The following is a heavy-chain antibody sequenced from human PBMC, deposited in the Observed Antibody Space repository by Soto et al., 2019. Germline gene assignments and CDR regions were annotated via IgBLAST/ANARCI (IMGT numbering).Heavy chain of an antibody. D-gene: IGHD3-9*01. CDR3: ARGYDGLFETIDGMDV. V-gene: IGHV1-69*01. J-gene: IGHJ6*02. Sequence: QVQLVQSGDEVKKPGSSVKVSCKASGGTFSSYAISWVRQAPGQGLEWMGGIIPICGTANYAQKFQGRVTSTADESTSTAYMELSSLRSEDTVVYYCARGYDGLFETIDGMDVWGQGTTVTVSS. CDR1: GGTFSSYA. CDR2: IIPICGTA.